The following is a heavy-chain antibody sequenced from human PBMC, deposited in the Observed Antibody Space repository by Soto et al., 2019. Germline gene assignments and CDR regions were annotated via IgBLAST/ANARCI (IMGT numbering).Heavy chain of an antibody. V-gene: IGHV3-23*01. CDR3: AKLRSQFLKKGTFDI. J-gene: IGHJ3*02. Sequence: EVQLLESGGDLVQAGGSLRLSCAASGFTFSSYSMNWVRQAPGKGQEWLSVISRGGATTYYADSVKGRFTISRDNSKNTLYLQMTSMRAKDTAVYYCAKLRSQFLKKGTFDIWGQGTMVTVSS. CDR2: ISRGGATT. D-gene: IGHD6-13*01. CDR1: GFTFSSYS.